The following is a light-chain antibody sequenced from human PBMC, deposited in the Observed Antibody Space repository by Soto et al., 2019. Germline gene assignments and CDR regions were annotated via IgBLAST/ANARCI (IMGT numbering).Light chain of an antibody. CDR2: GAS. CDR3: QQYGTSPWT. V-gene: IGKV3-20*01. CDR1: QSVSSSY. J-gene: IGKJ1*01. Sequence: ESVVTHSPDPLSLSPGKRATLSFRASQSVSSSYLAWYQQKPGQAARLLIFGASSRATGIPDRFSGSGSGTDVTLIVSRLEPEDFAVYYCQQYGTSPWTFGQGTKVDIK.